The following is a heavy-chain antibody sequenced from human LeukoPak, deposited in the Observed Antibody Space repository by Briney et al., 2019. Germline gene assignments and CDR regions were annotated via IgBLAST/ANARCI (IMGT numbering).Heavy chain of an antibody. J-gene: IGHJ4*02. CDR3: VKGFTTMPVDYVDY. D-gene: IGHD2-2*01. CDR2: SDTEDGER. Sequence: GASVKVSCKVSGKTLSDLSIHWLRQPPGKGLEWLGGSDTEDGERIYAQMFQGRVTMTEDTSIDTAYMELSSLSTGDTAAAYCVKGFTTMPVDYVDYWGQGTLVTVSP. CDR1: GKTLSDLS. V-gene: IGHV1-24*01.